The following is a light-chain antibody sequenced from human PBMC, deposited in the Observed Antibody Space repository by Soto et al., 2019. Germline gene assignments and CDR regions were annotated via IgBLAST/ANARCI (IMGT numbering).Light chain of an antibody. CDR3: AAWDDTLNGVL. J-gene: IGLJ2*01. CDR2: GTN. V-gene: IGLV1-44*01. Sequence: QSVLTQPPSASGTPGRGVTISCSGSTSNIGRDTVNWYQHLPGTAPKLLIYGTNQRPSGVPDRFSGSKSGTSASLAISGLQSEDEADYYCAAWDDTLNGVLFGGGTKVTVL. CDR1: TSNIGRDT.